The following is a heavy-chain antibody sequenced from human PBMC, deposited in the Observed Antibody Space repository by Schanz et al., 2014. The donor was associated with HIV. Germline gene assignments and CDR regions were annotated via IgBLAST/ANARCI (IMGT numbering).Heavy chain of an antibody. V-gene: IGHV3-30*03. Sequence: EEIVESGGGLIQPGGSLRLSCAASGFTFSSYGMHWVRQAPGKGLEWVAVISYDGSNKYYADSVKGRFTISRDNAKNSLDLQMSSLRADDTAVYYCARDSGPGIYWGLGTLVTVSS. CDR2: ISYDGSNK. CDR1: GFTFSSYG. CDR3: ARDSGPGIY. J-gene: IGHJ4*02. D-gene: IGHD3-10*01.